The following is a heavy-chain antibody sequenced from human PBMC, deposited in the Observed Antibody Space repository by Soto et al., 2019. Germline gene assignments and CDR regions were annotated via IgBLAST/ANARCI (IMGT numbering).Heavy chain of an antibody. CDR1: GFTFRSYS. Sequence: GGSLRLSCAASGFTFRSYSMNWVRQAPGKGLEWVSYISSSNRTINYADSVKGRFIISRDNAKNSLYLQMHSLRDEDTAVYYCAREGWPLLQTGMDVWGQGTTVTVS. V-gene: IGHV3-48*02. D-gene: IGHD2-15*01. J-gene: IGHJ6*02. CDR2: ISSSNRTI. CDR3: AREGWPLLQTGMDV.